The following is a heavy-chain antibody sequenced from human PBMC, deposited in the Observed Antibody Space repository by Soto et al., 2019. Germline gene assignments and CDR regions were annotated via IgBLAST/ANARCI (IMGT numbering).Heavy chain of an antibody. CDR3: AKPPYEETGGHFYDY. CDR1: GYTFTGYY. Sequence: QVQLVQSGAEVKKPGASVKVSCKASGYTFTGYYMHWVRQAPGQGLEWMGWINPKSGITNYAQKFQGRVTMSTDTSITTAYMELSRLTSDDTAVYFCAKPPYEETGGHFYDYWGQGTLVTVSS. D-gene: IGHD3-3*02. CDR2: INPKSGIT. J-gene: IGHJ4*02. V-gene: IGHV1-2*02.